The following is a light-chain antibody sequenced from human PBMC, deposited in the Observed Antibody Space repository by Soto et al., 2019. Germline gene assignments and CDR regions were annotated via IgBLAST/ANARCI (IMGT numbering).Light chain of an antibody. V-gene: IGKV3-11*01. CDR1: QSISTY. Sequence: EIGLTQSPATLSLSPGEGATLSCRASQSISTYLAWYQQKPGQAPRLLIYDASNRATGIPARFSGSGSGTDFTLTISRLEPEYFAVYYCQQGGSFGGGTKVEIK. J-gene: IGKJ4*01. CDR2: DAS. CDR3: QQGGS.